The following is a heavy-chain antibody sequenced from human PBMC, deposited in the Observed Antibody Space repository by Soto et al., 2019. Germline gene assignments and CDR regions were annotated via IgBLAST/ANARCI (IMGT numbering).Heavy chain of an antibody. CDR3: ARSGDNYNRLDY. V-gene: IGHV3-11*06. D-gene: IGHD1-1*01. J-gene: IGHJ4*02. CDR1: GFNFSDYY. CDR2: SSNSGTFS. Sequence: PGGSLRLSCEGSGFNFSDYYISWIRQAPGKGLEWISYSSNSGTFSRYADSVKGRFSISRDNTKNLLYLQMNSLRAEDTAVYYCARSGDNYNRLDYWGQGTPVTVSS.